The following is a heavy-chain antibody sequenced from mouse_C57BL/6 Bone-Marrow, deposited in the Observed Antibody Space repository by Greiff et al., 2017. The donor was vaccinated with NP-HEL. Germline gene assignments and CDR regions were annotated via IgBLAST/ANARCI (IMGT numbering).Heavy chain of an antibody. D-gene: IGHD2-5*01. V-gene: IGHV1-75*01. CDR1: GYTFTDYY. CDR2: IFPGSGST. CDR3: AREAFYSNYEGWFAY. Sequence: QVQLQQSGPELVKPGASVKISCKASGYTFTDYYINWVKQRPGQGLEWIGWIFPGSGSTYYNEKFKGKATLTVYKSSSTAYMLLSSLTSEDSAVYFCAREAFYSNYEGWFAYWGQGTLVTVSA. J-gene: IGHJ3*01.